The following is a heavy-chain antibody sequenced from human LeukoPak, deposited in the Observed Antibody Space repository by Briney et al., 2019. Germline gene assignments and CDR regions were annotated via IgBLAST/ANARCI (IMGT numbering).Heavy chain of an antibody. CDR1: GDSITRSNYY. J-gene: IGHJ3*02. CDR3: ARHHFGGIYNAFDI. CDR2: MYYSGST. V-gene: IGHV4-39*01. D-gene: IGHD4-23*01. Sequence: SETLSLTCTVSGDSITRSNYYWGWIRQPPGKGLKWIGRMYYSGSTYHNPYLKSRVTISVDTSKNQFSLNLSSVTAADTAVYYCARHHFGGIYNAFDIGGQGTMVTVSS.